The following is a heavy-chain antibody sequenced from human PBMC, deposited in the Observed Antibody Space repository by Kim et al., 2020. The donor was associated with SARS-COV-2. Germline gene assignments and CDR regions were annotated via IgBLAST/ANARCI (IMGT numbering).Heavy chain of an antibody. V-gene: IGHV3-7*01. Sequence: GGSLRLSCAASGFTFSSYWMSWVRQAPGKGLEWVANIKQDGSEKYYVDSVKGRFTISRDNAKNSLYLQMNSLRAEDTAVYYCARDPGTYYYDSSQFDYWGQGTLVTVSS. CDR2: IKQDGSEK. J-gene: IGHJ4*02. D-gene: IGHD3-22*01. CDR1: GFTFSSYW. CDR3: ARDPGTYYYDSSQFDY.